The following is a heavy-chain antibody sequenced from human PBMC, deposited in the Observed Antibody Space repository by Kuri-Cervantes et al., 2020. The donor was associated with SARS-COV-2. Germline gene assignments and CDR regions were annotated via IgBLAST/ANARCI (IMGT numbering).Heavy chain of an antibody. CDR2: INHSGST. V-gene: IGHV4-34*01. Sequence: SQTLSLTRAVYGGSFRGYYWSWIRQPPGKGLEWIGEINHSGSTNYNPSLKSRVTISVDTSKNQFSLKLSSVTAADTAVYYCARGRGALGYCSSTSCYRGWYFDYWGQGTLVTVSS. CDR1: GGSFRGYY. D-gene: IGHD2-2*01. CDR3: ARGRGALGYCSSTSCYRGWYFDY. J-gene: IGHJ4*02.